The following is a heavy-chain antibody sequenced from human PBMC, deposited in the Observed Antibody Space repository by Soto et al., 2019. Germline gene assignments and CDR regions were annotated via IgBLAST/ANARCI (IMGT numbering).Heavy chain of an antibody. CDR3: ARGDREDIAVVIGVRPGEYGVVV. V-gene: IGHV3-30-3*01. J-gene: IGHJ6*02. CDR2: IAYDGSNK. CDR1: GFTFRSYA. D-gene: IGHD2-15*01. Sequence: QVQLVESGGGVVQPGRSLRLSCAASGFTFRSYAMHWVRQAPGKGLECVAVIAYDGSNKFYRDYVRGRVTISIDTSENTLYLQINHLRYEDTAVYYCARGDREDIAVVIGVRPGEYGVVVWGQGTTVTVSS.